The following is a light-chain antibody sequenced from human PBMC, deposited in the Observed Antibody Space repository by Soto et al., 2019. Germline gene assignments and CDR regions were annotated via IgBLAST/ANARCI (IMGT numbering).Light chain of an antibody. CDR3: QHYNNWPPWT. Sequence: EIVMTQSPATLSVSPGERATLSCRASQSVSSNLAWYQQKPGQAPRLLIYGASTRATGIPARFSGSGSGTEFTLTIHSLKSEDVAVYYCQHYNNWPPWTFGQGTKVEIK. J-gene: IGKJ1*01. V-gene: IGKV3-15*01. CDR2: GAS. CDR1: QSVSSN.